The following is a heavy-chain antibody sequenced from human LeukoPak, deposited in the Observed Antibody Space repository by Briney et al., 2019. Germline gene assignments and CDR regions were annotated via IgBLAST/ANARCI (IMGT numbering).Heavy chain of an antibody. CDR3: ARGGYDFWSGPNWFDP. CDR2: IIPIFGTA. J-gene: IGHJ5*02. D-gene: IGHD3-3*01. CDR1: GGTFSSYA. Sequence: ASVKVSCKASGGTFSSYAISWVRQAPGQGLEWVGRIIPIFGTANYAEKFQGRVTITTDESTSTAYMELSSLRSEGTAVYYCARGGYDFWSGPNWFDPWGQGTLVTVSS. V-gene: IGHV1-69*05.